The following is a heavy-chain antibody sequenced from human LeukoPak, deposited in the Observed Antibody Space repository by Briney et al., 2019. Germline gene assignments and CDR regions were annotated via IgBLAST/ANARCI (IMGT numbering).Heavy chain of an antibody. CDR2: IYYSGST. CDR1: GGSISSYY. CDR3: ASSLWWLRPAFDY. J-gene: IGHJ4*02. D-gene: IGHD5-12*01. V-gene: IGHV4-59*08. Sequence: PSETLSLTCTVSGGSISSYYWSWIRQPPGKGLEWIGYIYYSGSTNYNPSLKSRVIISVDTSKNQFSLKLSSVTAADTAVYYCASSLWWLRPAFDYWGQGTLVTVSS.